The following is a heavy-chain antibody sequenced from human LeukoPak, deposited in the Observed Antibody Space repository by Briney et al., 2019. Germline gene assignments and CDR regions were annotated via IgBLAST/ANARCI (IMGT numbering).Heavy chain of an antibody. CDR2: ISWNSGSI. CDR1: GITFDDYA. J-gene: IGHJ5*02. V-gene: IGHV3-9*01. Sequence: GGSLRLSCAASGITFDDYAMHWVRQAPGKGLEWVSGISWNSGSIGYADSVKGRFTISRDNAKNSLYLQMNSLRAEDTALYYCAKDSSGYYDHNWFDPWGQGTLVTVSS. CDR3: AKDSSGYYDHNWFDP. D-gene: IGHD3-22*01.